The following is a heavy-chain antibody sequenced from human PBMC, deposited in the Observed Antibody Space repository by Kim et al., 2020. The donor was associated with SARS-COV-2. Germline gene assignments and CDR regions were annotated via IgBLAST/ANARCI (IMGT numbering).Heavy chain of an antibody. Sequence: ASVKVSCKASGYTFTSYGISWVRQAPGQGLEWMGWISAYNGNTNYAQKLQGRVTMTTDTSTSTAYMELRSLRSDDTAMYYCARSGSIFGVAKWAAYFQHWGQGTLVTVSS. CDR1: GYTFTSYG. CDR2: ISAYNGNT. V-gene: IGHV1-18*01. D-gene: IGHD3-3*01. J-gene: IGHJ1*01. CDR3: ARSGSIFGVAKWAAYFQH.